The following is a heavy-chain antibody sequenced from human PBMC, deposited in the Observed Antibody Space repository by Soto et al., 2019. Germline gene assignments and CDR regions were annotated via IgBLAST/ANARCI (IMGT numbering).Heavy chain of an antibody. Sequence: QVQLVESGGGGVQPGRSLRLSCAASGFTFSSYGMHWVRQAPGKGLEWVAVISYDGRNKYYADSVKGRFTISRDNSKNTLYLQMSSLRAEDTGVYYCVKDGSSGWPYYYGLAVWGQGTTVTVSS. CDR2: ISYDGRNK. D-gene: IGHD6-19*01. CDR3: VKDGSSGWPYYYGLAV. V-gene: IGHV3-30*18. CDR1: GFTFSSYG. J-gene: IGHJ6*02.